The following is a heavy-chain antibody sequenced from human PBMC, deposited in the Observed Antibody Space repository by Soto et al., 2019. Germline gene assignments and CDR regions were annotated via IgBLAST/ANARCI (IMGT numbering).Heavy chain of an antibody. CDR2: IYYSGST. J-gene: IGHJ6*02. V-gene: IGHV4-31*03. CDR1: GGSISSGGYY. Sequence: SETLSLTCTVSGGSISSGGYYWSWIRQHPGKGLEWIGYIYYSGSTYYNPSLKSRVTISVDTSKNQFSLKLSSVTAADTAVYYCARVGREGDYGMDVWGQGTTVTVSS. D-gene: IGHD3-10*01. CDR3: ARVGREGDYGMDV.